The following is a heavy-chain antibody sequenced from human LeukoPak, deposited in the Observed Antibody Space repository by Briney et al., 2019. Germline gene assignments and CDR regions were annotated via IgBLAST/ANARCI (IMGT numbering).Heavy chain of an antibody. CDR2: ISSSGSTI. CDR1: GFTFSDYY. CDR3: GRAGVLVGGVIHYYYYGMDV. Sequence: PGGSLRLSCAASGFTFSDYYMSWIRQAPGKGLEWVSYISSSGSTIYYADSVKGRFTISRDNAKNSLYLQMNSLRAEDTAVYYCGRAGVLVGGVIHYYYYGMDVWGQGPTVTVS. J-gene: IGHJ6*02. V-gene: IGHV3-11*01. D-gene: IGHD3-16*02.